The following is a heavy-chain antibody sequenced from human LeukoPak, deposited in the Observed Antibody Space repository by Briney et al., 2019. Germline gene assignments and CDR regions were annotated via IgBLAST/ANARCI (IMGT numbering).Heavy chain of an antibody. CDR3: ARQVGARYNWFDP. V-gene: IGHV5-10-1*01. CDR1: GYSFSDYW. CDR2: IDPSDSYT. Sequence: GESLKISCKGSGYSFSDYWIGWVRQMPGKGLEWMGRIDPSDSYTNYSPSFQGHVTISADKSISTAYLQWSSLKASDTAMYYCARQVGARYNWFDPWGQGTLVTVSS. J-gene: IGHJ5*02. D-gene: IGHD1-26*01.